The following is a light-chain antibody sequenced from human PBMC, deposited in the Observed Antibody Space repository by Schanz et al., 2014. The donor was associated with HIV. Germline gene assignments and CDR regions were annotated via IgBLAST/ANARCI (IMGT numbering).Light chain of an antibody. CDR2: DTS. Sequence: QAVVTQEPSLTVSPGGTVTLTCGSSTGAVASGHYPNWFQQKPGQAPKTLIYDTSNKHSWTPARFSGSLLGGKAALTLSGAQPEDEADYYCLLSYSAARQVVFGGGTKLTVL. J-gene: IGLJ2*01. CDR3: LLSYSAARQVV. CDR1: TGAVASGHY. V-gene: IGLV7-46*01.